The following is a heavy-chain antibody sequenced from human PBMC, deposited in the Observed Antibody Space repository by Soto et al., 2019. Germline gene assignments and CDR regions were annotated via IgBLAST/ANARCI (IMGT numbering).Heavy chain of an antibody. J-gene: IGHJ4*02. D-gene: IGHD3-22*01. Sequence: QVQLVESGGGVVQPGRSLRLSCAASGFTFSSYAMHWVRQAPGKGLEWVAVISYDGSNKYYADSVKGRFTISRDNSKNTLYLQMNSLRGEDTAVYYCARGIGPSYYYDSSGYYFGDYWGQGTLVTVSS. CDR2: ISYDGSNK. V-gene: IGHV3-30-3*01. CDR3: ARGIGPSYYYDSSGYYFGDY. CDR1: GFTFSSYA.